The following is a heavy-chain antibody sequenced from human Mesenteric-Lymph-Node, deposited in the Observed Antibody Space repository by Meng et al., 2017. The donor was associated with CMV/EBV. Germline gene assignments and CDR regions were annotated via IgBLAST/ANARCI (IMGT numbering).Heavy chain of an antibody. J-gene: IGHJ6*02. Sequence: GESLKISCAASGFTFSDYYMSWIRQAPGKGLEWVSYISSSSGTIYYADSVKGRFTISRDNAKKSLYLQMNSLRAEDTAVYYCARTNRAIFGVVIGPMDVWGQGTTVTVSS. CDR3: ARTNRAIFGVVIGPMDV. D-gene: IGHD3-3*01. V-gene: IGHV3-11*01. CDR2: ISSSSGTI. CDR1: GFTFSDYY.